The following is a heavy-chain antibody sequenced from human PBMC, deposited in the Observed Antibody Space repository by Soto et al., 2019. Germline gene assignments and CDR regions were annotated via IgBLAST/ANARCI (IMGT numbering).Heavy chain of an antibody. V-gene: IGHV1-69*12. CDR2: IIPIFGTA. D-gene: IGHD5-18*01. CDR3: ASHRYGTANYYYYGMDV. CDR1: EGTFSSYA. J-gene: IGHJ6*02. Sequence: QVQLVQSGAEVKKPGSSVKVSCKASEGTFSSYAISWVRQAPGQGLEWMGGIIPIFGTANYAQKFQGRVTITADESTSTAYMELSSLRSEDTAVYYCASHRYGTANYYYYGMDVWGQGTTVTVSS.